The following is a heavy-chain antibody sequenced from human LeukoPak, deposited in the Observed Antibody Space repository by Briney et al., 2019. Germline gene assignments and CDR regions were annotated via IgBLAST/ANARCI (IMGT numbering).Heavy chain of an antibody. CDR3: ARAPYGSATNNYYMDV. CDR1: GGSVSGYY. J-gene: IGHJ6*03. D-gene: IGHD3-10*01. Sequence: PSETLSLTCSVSGGSVSGYYWSWIRQPPGKGLEWIGYIYYSGSTNYNPSLKSRVTISVDTSKNQFSLKLSSVTAPDTAVYYCARAPYGSATNNYYMDVWGKGTTVTVSS. V-gene: IGHV4-59*08. CDR2: IYYSGST.